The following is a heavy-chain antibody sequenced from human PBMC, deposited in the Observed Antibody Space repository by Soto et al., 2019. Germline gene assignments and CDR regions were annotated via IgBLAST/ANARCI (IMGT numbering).Heavy chain of an antibody. CDR3: VRAYSFSGSRRSVGWGFDV. CDR1: EYSFTRNT. CDR2: ISSSSSYI. Sequence: GGSLRLPCVASEYSFTRNTIYWVRQAPGKGLEWVSSISSSSSYIYYADSVKGRFTISRDNARTSVYLQMNSLRAEDTAVYYCVRAYSFSGSRRSVGWGFDVLGQGTEVTVSS. J-gene: IGHJ3*01. V-gene: IGHV3-21*01. D-gene: IGHD3-10*01.